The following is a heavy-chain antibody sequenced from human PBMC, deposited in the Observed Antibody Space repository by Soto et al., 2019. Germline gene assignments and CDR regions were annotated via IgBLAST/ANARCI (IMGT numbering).Heavy chain of an antibody. CDR2: IYDSETT. J-gene: IGHJ6*02. CDR1: GGSINSDDSY. Sequence: QVQLQESGPGLVKPSQTLSLTCTVSGGSINSDDSYWSWLRQPPGRGLEWIGYIYDSETTYYNPSLKSRVTISVATSKNQFALKLNSVTAADTAVYYCARGRQSEIVAMLASNGMDVWGQGTTVIVSS. V-gene: IGHV4-30-4*01. CDR3: ARGRQSEIVAMLASNGMDV. D-gene: IGHD5-12*01.